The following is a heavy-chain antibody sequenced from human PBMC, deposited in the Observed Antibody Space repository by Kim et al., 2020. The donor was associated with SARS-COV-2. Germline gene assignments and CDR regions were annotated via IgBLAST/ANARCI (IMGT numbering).Heavy chain of an antibody. V-gene: IGHV1-69*13. Sequence: SVKVSCKASGGTFSSYAISWVRQAPGQGLEWMGGIIPIFGTANYAQKFQGRVTITADESTSTAYMELSSLRSEDTAVYYCARGGRGGVTTWEGSFDYWGQGTLVTVSS. CDR3: ARGGRGGVTTWEGSFDY. CDR2: IIPIFGTA. CDR1: GGTFSSYA. J-gene: IGHJ4*02. D-gene: IGHD4-17*01.